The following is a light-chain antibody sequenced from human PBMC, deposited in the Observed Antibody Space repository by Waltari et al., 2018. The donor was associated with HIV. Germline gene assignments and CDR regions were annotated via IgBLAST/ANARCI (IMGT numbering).Light chain of an antibody. J-gene: IGKJ3*01. V-gene: IGKV3-15*01. CDR3: QQYNNWPPFT. CDR1: QSVSSN. Sequence: EIVMTQSPATLSVSPGERATLPCRASQSVSSNLACYQQKPGQAPRRLSYGASTRATGIPARCSGSGSGTEFTLTISSLQSEDFAVYYCQQYNNWPPFTFGPGTKVDIK. CDR2: GAS.